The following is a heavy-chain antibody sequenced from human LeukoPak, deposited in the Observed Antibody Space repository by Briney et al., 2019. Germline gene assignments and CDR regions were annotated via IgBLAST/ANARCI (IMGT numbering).Heavy chain of an antibody. Sequence: GGSLRLSCVDSGFTFSSYSMSWVRQAPGKGLEWVSAISGSGGSTYYADSVKGRFTISRDNSKNTLYLQMNSLRAEDTAVYYCAKKATSMVRGFFDYWGQGTLVTVSS. CDR2: ISGSGGST. CDR1: GFTFSSYS. J-gene: IGHJ4*02. CDR3: AKKATSMVRGFFDY. D-gene: IGHD3-10*01. V-gene: IGHV3-23*01.